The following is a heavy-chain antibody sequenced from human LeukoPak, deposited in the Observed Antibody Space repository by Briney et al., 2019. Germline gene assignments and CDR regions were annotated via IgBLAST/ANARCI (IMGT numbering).Heavy chain of an antibody. V-gene: IGHV1-2*02. D-gene: IGHD6-13*01. CDR1: GYTFTGYY. J-gene: IGHJ4*02. Sequence: ASVKVSCKASGYTFTGYYMHWVRQAPGQGLEWMGWINPNSGGTNYAQKFQGRVTMTRDTSISTAYMELSRLRSDDTAVYYCARVIVEQQLNFDYWGRGTLVTVSS. CDR3: ARVIVEQQLNFDY. CDR2: INPNSGGT.